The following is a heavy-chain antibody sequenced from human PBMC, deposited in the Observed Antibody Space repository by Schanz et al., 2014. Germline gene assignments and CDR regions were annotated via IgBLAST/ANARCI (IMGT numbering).Heavy chain of an antibody. CDR1: GFTFSDYS. J-gene: IGHJ3*02. D-gene: IGHD5-18*01. CDR3: ARVALPGYSSPRDAFDI. CDR2: IRSSSTPI. Sequence: EVQLVESGGGWVQPGGSLRLSCAASGFTFSDYSMNWVRQAPGKGPEWVSYIRSSSTPIYYADSVKGRFTISRDNSRNTLYLQMNSLRAEDTAVYYCARVALPGYSSPRDAFDIWGQGTMVTVSS. V-gene: IGHV3-48*01.